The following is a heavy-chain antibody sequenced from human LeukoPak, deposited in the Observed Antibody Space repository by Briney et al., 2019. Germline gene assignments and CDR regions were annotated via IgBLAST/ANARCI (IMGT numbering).Heavy chain of an antibody. CDR2: IYHSGST. J-gene: IGHJ4*02. D-gene: IGHD3-22*01. V-gene: IGHV4-38-2*02. Sequence: PSETLSLTCTVSGYSISGGYYWGWIRQPPGKGLEWIGSIYHSGSTYYNPSLKSRVTISVDTSKNQFSLKLSSVTAADTAVYYCARAGPWDISGSREWGQGTLVTVSS. CDR3: ARAGPWDISGSRE. CDR1: GYSISGGYY.